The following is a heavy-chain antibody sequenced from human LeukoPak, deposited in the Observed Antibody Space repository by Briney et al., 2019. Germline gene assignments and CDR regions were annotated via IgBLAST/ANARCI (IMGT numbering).Heavy chain of an antibody. CDR2: IRYDGSNK. V-gene: IGHV3-30*02. CDR1: GFTLSSYG. D-gene: IGHD2-15*01. J-gene: IGHJ4*02. CDR3: AKGRRYCSGGSCYLFDY. Sequence: GGSLRLSCATSGFTLSSYGMHWVRQAPGKGLEWVAFIRYDGSNKYYADSVKGRFTISRDNSKNTLYLQMNSLRAEDTAVYYCAKGRRYCSGGSCYLFDYWGQGTLVTVSS.